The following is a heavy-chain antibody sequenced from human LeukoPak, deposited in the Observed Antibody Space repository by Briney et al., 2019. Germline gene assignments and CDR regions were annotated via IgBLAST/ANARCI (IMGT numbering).Heavy chain of an antibody. CDR2: ISSNGGST. V-gene: IGHV3-64*01. J-gene: IGHJ4*02. CDR1: GFTFSSYA. CDR3: ARDLYGSGSYCPIY. Sequence: GGSLRLSCAASGFTFSSYAMHWVRQAPGKGLEYVSAISSNGGSTYYANSVKGRFTISRDNSKNTLYLQMGSLRAEDMAVYYCARDLYGSGSYCPIYWGQGTLVTVSS. D-gene: IGHD3-10*01.